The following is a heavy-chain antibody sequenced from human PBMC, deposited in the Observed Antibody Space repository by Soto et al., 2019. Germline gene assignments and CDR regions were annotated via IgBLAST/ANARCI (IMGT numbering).Heavy chain of an antibody. Sequence: GGSLRLSCAGSGFTFNMYWMHWVRQDPGKGPVWVARIYNDGTYADYADSVKGRFTISRDNAKDTLYLQMNDLRAEDSALYHCTRGTRATSACTSAHWGKGTLGTVAS. D-gene: IGHD6-13*01. CDR1: GFTFNMYW. J-gene: IGHJ4*02. CDR2: IYNDGTYA. CDR3: TRGTRATSACTSAH. V-gene: IGHV3-74*01.